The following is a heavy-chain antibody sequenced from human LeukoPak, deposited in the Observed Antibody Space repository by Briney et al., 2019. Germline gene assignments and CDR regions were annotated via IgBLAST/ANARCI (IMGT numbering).Heavy chain of an antibody. V-gene: IGHV1-69*06. J-gene: IGHJ4*02. CDR2: IIPISDSP. D-gene: IGHD3-22*01. CDR3: ARPMTDYCDRSGYCGLYGL. Sequence: SVKVSCKASGGTFMTDVFSWVRQAPGQALEWMGGIIPISDSPHSAQRFQGRVTITADKSTSTVNMELSNLTSEDTAVYYCARPMTDYCDRSGYCGLYGLWGRGTLVTVSS. CDR1: GGTFMTDV.